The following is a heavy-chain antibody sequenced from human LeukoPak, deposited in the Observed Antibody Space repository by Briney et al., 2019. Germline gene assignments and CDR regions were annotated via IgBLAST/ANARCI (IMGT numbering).Heavy chain of an antibody. V-gene: IGHV4-61*02. J-gene: IGHJ6*03. Sequence: SETLSLTCTVSGGSISSGSYYWSWIRQPAGKGLEWIGLIYTSGSTNYNPSLKSRVTISVDTSKNQFSLKLSSVTAADTAVYYCASSGSGSYYNLYHDYYYMDVWGKGTTVTISS. D-gene: IGHD3-10*01. CDR1: GGSISSGSYY. CDR2: IYTSGST. CDR3: ASSGSGSYYNLYHDYYYMDV.